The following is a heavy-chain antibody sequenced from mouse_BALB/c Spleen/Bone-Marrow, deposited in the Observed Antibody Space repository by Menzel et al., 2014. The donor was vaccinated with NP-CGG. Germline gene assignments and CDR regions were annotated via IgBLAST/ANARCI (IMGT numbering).Heavy chain of an antibody. V-gene: IGHV6-6*02. Sequence: EVKLMESGGGLVQPGGSMKLSCVASGFTFSNYWMNWVRQSPEKGLEWVAEIRLKSNNYATHYAESVKGRFTISRDDSKSSVYLQMSNLRAEDTGIYYCTTGFAYWGQGTLVTVSA. CDR3: TTGFAY. CDR2: IRLKSNNYAT. CDR1: GFTFSNYW. J-gene: IGHJ3*01.